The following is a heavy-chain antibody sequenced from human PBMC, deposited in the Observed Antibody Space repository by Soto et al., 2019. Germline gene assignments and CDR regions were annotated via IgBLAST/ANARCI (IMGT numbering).Heavy chain of an antibody. Sequence: QVQLQESGPGLVKPSQTLSLTCTVSGGSISSGGYYWSWIRQHPGKGREWIGYISYSGSTYYNPSLKSRLTISLNTSKNQFSLKLSSVTAADTAVYYCARNPITMVRGVIGWFDPWGQGTLVTVSS. J-gene: IGHJ5*02. V-gene: IGHV4-31*03. CDR3: ARNPITMVRGVIGWFDP. CDR1: GGSISSGGYY. CDR2: ISYSGST. D-gene: IGHD3-10*01.